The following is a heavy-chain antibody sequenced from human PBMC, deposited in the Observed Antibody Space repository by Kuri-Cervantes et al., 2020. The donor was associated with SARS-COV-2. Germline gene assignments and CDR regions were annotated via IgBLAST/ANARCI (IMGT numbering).Heavy chain of an antibody. J-gene: IGHJ4*02. CDR2: VSAYGGAP. V-gene: IGHV1-18*01. Sequence: ASVKVSCKTSGYNSNVYGVTWVRQAPGQGLEWMGWVSAYGGAPTYSQKFQGRVTFSTDTFTTTSYMELRSLRSDDTAVYYCARGVPYYFDGTVSLRYYLDYWGQGNLVTVSS. CDR1: GYNSNVYG. D-gene: IGHD3-22*01. CDR3: ARGVPYYFDGTVSLRYYLDY.